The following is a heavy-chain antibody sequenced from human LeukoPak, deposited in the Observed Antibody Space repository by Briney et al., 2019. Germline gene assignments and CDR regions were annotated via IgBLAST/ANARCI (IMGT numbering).Heavy chain of an antibody. CDR1: GGSISSGGYY. J-gene: IGHJ3*02. V-gene: IGHV4-31*03. CDR2: IYYSGST. CDR3: AGDPGYYDSSGYYYLSAFDI. Sequence: SETLSLTCTVSGGSISSGGYYWSWIRQHPGKGLEWIGYIYYSGSTYYNPSLKSRVTISVDTSKNQFSLKLSSVTAADTAVYYCAGDPGYYDSSGYYYLSAFDIWGQGTMVTVSS. D-gene: IGHD3-22*01.